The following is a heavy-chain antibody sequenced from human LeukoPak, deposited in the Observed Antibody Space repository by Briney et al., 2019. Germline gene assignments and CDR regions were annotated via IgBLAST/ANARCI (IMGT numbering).Heavy chain of an antibody. V-gene: IGHV1-69*06. D-gene: IGHD6-19*01. CDR1: GGTFSSYA. CDR2: IIPIFGTA. Sequence: ASVKVSCKASGGTFSSYAISWVRQAPGQGLEWMGGIIPIFGTANYAQKFQGRVTMTEDTSTDTAYMELSSLRSEDTAVYYCATARHSSGWYNAFDIWGQGTMVTVSS. J-gene: IGHJ3*02. CDR3: ATARHSSGWYNAFDI.